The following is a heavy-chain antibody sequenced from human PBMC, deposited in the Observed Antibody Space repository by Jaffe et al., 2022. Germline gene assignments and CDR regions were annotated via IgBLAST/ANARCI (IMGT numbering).Heavy chain of an antibody. Sequence: EVQLVESGGGLVQPGGSLRLSCAASGFTFSSYEMNWVRQAPGKGLEWVSYISSSGSTIYYADSVKGRFTISRDNAKNSLYLQMNSLRAEDTAVYYCARDEYMVRGVIDYWGQGTLVTVSS. J-gene: IGHJ4*02. CDR2: ISSSGSTI. CDR3: ARDEYMVRGVIDY. V-gene: IGHV3-48*03. D-gene: IGHD3-10*01. CDR1: GFTFSSYE.